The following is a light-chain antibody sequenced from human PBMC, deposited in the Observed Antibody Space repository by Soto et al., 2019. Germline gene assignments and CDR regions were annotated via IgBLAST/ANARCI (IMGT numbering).Light chain of an antibody. CDR2: DAS. CDR3: QQRSNWPPLT. J-gene: IGKJ4*01. CDR1: QSVGYH. V-gene: IGKV3-11*01. Sequence: EIVLTQSPATLSLSPGERATLSCRASQSVGYHLAWYQQKPGQAPRLLIYDASNRATGIPARFSGSGSGTDFTLAISSLEPEDFAVYYCQQRSNWPPLTFGGGTKV.